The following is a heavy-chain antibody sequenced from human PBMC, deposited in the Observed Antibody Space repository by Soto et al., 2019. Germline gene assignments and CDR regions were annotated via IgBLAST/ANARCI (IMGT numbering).Heavy chain of an antibody. CDR3: AKDRSLGYCAGGDCYYYYGMDV. Sequence: QVHLVESGGGVVQPGGSLRLSCEGSGFTFRNYGIHWVRQAPGKGLEWVAVVSYDGNKKYYGDSVKGRFTISGDNSKTSVYLQVNSLRPEDTAVYYCAKDRSLGYCAGGDCYYYYGMDVWGQGTTVTVSS. V-gene: IGHV3-30*18. CDR2: VSYDGNKK. CDR1: GFTFRNYG. J-gene: IGHJ6*02. D-gene: IGHD2-8*02.